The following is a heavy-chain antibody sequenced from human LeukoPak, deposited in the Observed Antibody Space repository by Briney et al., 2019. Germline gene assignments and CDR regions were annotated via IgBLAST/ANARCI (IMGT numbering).Heavy chain of an antibody. CDR2: INSDGSST. CDR3: ARDGGGNWFDP. V-gene: IGHV3-74*01. Sequence: GGPLGLPGAASGFPSGAYWMTGVGHAQGKGLVWVSRINSDGSSTSYADSVKGRFTISRDNAKNTLYLQMNSLRAEDTAVYYCARDGGGNWFDPWGQGTLVTVSS. J-gene: IGHJ5*02. CDR1: GFPSGAYW.